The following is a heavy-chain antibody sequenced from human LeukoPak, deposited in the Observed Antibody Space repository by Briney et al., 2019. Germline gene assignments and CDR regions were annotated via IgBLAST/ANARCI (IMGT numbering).Heavy chain of an antibody. Sequence: GGSLRLSCAASGFTFSSYAMSWVRQVPGKGLERVANIKEDGSDRYYGDSVRGRFIISRDNAKNSLYLQMDSLRAEDTALYYCAREVPGAMNAFDIWGQGTMVTVSS. J-gene: IGHJ3*02. V-gene: IGHV3-7*01. CDR3: AREVPGAMNAFDI. CDR2: IKEDGSDR. D-gene: IGHD2-2*01. CDR1: GFTFSSYA.